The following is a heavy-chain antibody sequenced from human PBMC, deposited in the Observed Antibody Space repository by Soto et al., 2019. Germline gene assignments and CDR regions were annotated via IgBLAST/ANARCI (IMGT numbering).Heavy chain of an antibody. V-gene: IGHV1-46*01. D-gene: IGHD2-15*01. J-gene: IGHJ4*02. CDR1: GYTFTNYY. CDR3: ARDEGAAKGYFDY. CDR2: INPSAGST. Sequence: QVQLVQSGADVKKPGASVKVSCEASGYTFTNYYLHWVRQAPGQGVEWMGVINPSAGSTNYAQKFQGRVTITRVTSTSTIYMELSSLRSEDTAVYYCARDEGAAKGYFDYWGQGTLVTVSS.